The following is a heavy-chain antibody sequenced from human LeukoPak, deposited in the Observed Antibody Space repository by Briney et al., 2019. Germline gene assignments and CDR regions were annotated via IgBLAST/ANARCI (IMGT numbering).Heavy chain of an antibody. D-gene: IGHD3-16*02. CDR3: ARDLIDSRSAMGYYGMDV. Sequence: ASVKVSCKASGYTFTSYYMHWVRQAPGQGLEWMGIINPSGGSTSYAQKFQGRVTMTRDTSTSTVYMELSSLRSEDTAVYYCARDLIDSRSAMGYYGMDVWGQGTTVTVSS. CDR1: GYTFTSYY. V-gene: IGHV1-46*01. CDR2: INPSGGST. J-gene: IGHJ6*02.